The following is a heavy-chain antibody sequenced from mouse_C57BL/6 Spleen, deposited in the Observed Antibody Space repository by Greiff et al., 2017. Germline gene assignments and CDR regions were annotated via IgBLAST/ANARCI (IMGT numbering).Heavy chain of an antibody. Sequence: QVQLKQPGAELVKPGASVKMSCKASGYTFTSYWITWVKQRPGQGLEWIGDIYPGSGSTNYNEKFKSKATLTVDTSSSTAYMQLSSLTSEDSAVYYCAYYYGSRVYAMDYWGQGTSVTVSS. D-gene: IGHD1-1*01. J-gene: IGHJ4*01. V-gene: IGHV1-55*01. CDR3: AYYYGSRVYAMDY. CDR1: GYTFTSYW. CDR2: IYPGSGST.